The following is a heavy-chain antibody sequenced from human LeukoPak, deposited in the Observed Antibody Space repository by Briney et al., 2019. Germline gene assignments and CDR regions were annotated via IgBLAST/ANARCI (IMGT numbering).Heavy chain of an antibody. V-gene: IGHV1-69*05. J-gene: IGHJ3*02. CDR3: AALLGASGAFDI. D-gene: IGHD1-26*01. Sequence: ASVKVSCKASGGTFSSYAISWVRQAPGQGLEWMGGIIPIFGTANYAQKFQGRVTITTDESTSTAYMELSSLRSEDTAIYYCAALLGASGAFDIWGQGTMVTVSS. CDR2: IIPIFGTA. CDR1: GGTFSSYA.